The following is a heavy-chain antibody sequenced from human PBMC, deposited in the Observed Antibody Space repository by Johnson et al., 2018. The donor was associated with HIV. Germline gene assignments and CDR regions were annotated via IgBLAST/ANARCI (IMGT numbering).Heavy chain of an antibody. V-gene: IGHV3-30*04. CDR3: AKDRSGPNRDAFDI. CDR2: ISDDGSNK. CDR1: GFRFSTYA. D-gene: IGHD2-15*01. J-gene: IGHJ3*02. Sequence: QVLLVESGGGVVQPGGSLRLSCAASGFRFSTYALHWVRQTPGKGLEWVALISDDGSNKYYADSVKGRFTISRDNSKNTLYLQMNSLRAEDTAVYYCAKDRSGPNRDAFDIWGQGTMVTVSS.